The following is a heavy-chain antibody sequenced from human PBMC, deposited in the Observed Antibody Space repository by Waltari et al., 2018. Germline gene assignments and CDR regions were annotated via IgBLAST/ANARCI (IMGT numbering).Heavy chain of an antibody. J-gene: IGHJ4*01. D-gene: IGHD7-27*01. V-gene: IGHV3-15*01. CDR1: GFGFTAAW. CDR3: TTLDAPWGG. Sequence: EVQMVESGGGSVKPGDSLRLSCVASGFGFTAAWLTWVRQAPGKGREWVGRIKSQNDGGTTDFAASVRGRFSISRDDSQNMVFLQMNSLRVEDTALYYCTTLDAPWGGWGHGTLVTVSS. CDR2: IKSQNDGGTT.